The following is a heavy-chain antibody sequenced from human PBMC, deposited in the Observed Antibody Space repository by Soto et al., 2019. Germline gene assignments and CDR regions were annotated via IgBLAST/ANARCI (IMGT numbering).Heavy chain of an antibody. V-gene: IGHV3-15*01. Sequence: EVQLVESGGGLVKPGGSLRLSCAASGFTFSNAWMFWVRQAPGKGLEWVGRIQSKTDGGPTDYAAPVKGRFTISRDDSKSMLYLEMNSLKTEDTAVYYCATEGWGRGKGVWGQGTTVTVSS. D-gene: IGHD3-10*01. CDR3: ATEGWGRGKGV. CDR2: IQSKTDGGPT. J-gene: IGHJ6*02. CDR1: GFTFSNAW.